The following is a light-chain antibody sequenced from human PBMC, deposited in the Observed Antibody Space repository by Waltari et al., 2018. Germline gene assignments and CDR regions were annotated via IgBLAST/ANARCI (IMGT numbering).Light chain of an antibody. V-gene: IGLV2-23*02. J-gene: IGLJ7*01. CDR1: SSDVGSYNL. Sequence: QSALTQPASVSGSPGQSITISCTGTSSDVGSYNLVSWYQQHPGKAPKLMIYEVSKRPSGVSTRFSGSKSGNTASLTISGLQAEDEADYYCCSYAGSSTVFGGGTQLTVL. CDR2: EVS. CDR3: CSYAGSSTV.